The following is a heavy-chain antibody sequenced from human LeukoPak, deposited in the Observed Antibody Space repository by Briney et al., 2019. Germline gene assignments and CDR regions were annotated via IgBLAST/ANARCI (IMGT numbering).Heavy chain of an antibody. CDR1: GDSVSSNSAA. Sequence: SQTLSLTCAISGDSVSSNSAAWNWIRQSPPRGLEWLGRTYYRSKWYNDYAVSVKSRITINPDTSKNQFSLQLNSVTPEDTAVYYCARGEGQWPTEWFDLWGQGTLVTVSS. CDR2: TYYRSKWYN. V-gene: IGHV6-1*01. CDR3: ARGEGQWPTEWFDL. J-gene: IGHJ5*02. D-gene: IGHD6-19*01.